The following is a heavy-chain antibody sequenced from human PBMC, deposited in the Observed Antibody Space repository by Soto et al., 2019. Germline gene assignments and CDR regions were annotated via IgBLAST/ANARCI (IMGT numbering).Heavy chain of an antibody. V-gene: IGHV1-69*01. J-gene: IGHJ4*02. CDR3: AKGDNSEAATIGPLDL. Sequence: QAQVVQSGAEVIKPGSSVKVSCRASEDIFSSSGFSWVRQAPGLGLEWMGGIIPVFGRTEYAQRFRDRVKSSADDEIRTSYIELERLTSDDTALYYCAKGDNSEAATIGPLDLWGQGTLVTVSS. CDR2: IIPVFGRT. CDR1: EDIFSSSG. D-gene: IGHD6-25*01.